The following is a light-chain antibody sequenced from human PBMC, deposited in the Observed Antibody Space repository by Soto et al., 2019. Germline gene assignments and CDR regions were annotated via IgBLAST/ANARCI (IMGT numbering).Light chain of an antibody. CDR1: NSDVGGYDY. Sequence: QSALTQPASVSGSPGQSITLSCTGTNSDVGGYDYVSWYQQHPGKAPKLMIYEVSNRPSGVSNRFSGSKSANTASLTVSGLQAEDEGDYYCSSYASSSTVVFGGGTKVTVL. CDR3: SSYASSSTVV. V-gene: IGLV2-14*01. J-gene: IGLJ2*01. CDR2: EVS.